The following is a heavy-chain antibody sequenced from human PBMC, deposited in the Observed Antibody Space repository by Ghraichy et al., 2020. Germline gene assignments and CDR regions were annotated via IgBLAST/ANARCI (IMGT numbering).Heavy chain of an antibody. CDR2: ISTSGSAK. V-gene: IGHV3-11*01. J-gene: IGHJ1*01. CDR3: ARDLGGQIGTYHFQH. D-gene: IGHD1-26*01. CDR1: GFTFSDYY. Sequence: GGSLRLSCAASGFTFSDYYLGWIRLAPGKGLEWVSYISTSGSAKYYADSVKGRFTISRDNAKNSLYLQMNSLRAEDTAVYYCARDLGGQIGTYHFQHWGQGTLVTVSS.